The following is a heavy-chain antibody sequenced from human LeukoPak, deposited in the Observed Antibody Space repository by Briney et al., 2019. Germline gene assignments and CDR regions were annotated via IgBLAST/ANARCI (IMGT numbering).Heavy chain of an antibody. CDR2: ISDRGDST. J-gene: IGHJ3*01. CDR3: AKGRWGLTINNFDL. V-gene: IGHV3-23*01. D-gene: IGHD3/OR15-3a*01. CDR1: GLNLTTYA. Sequence: GGSLRLSCAASGLNLTTYAMGWVRQAPGKGLEWVSVISDRGDSTYYGDSVKGRFTISRDGSKNTLYLQMNSLGGEDTALYYCAKGRWGLTINNFDLWGQGTMVTVSS.